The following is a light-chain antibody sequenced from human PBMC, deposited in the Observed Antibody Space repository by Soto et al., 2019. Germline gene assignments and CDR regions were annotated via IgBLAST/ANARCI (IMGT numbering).Light chain of an antibody. J-gene: IGKJ1*01. Sequence: DIHMTQSPSTLSGSVGDRVTITCRASQTISSWLAWYQQKPGKAPKLLIYKASTLKSGVPSRFSGSGSGTEFTLTISSLQPEDFATYYCQHYNSYSEAFGQGTKVDIK. CDR2: KAS. V-gene: IGKV1-5*03. CDR3: QHYNSYSEA. CDR1: QTISSW.